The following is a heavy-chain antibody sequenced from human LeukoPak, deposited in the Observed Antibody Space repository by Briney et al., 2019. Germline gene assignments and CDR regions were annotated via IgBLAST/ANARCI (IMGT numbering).Heavy chain of an antibody. CDR1: GSIFTNYL. CDR2: IYPSDSDT. CDR3: ARTAACSSTSCYVPFDI. J-gene: IGHJ3*02. V-gene: IGHV5-51*01. D-gene: IGHD2-2*01. Sequence: GESLKISCAGSGSIFTNYLIGWVRPLPGKGLGWVWIIYPSDSDTRYSPSFQGQVTISADKSISTAYLQWSSLKASDTAMYYCARTAACSSTSCYVPFDIWGQGTMVTVSS.